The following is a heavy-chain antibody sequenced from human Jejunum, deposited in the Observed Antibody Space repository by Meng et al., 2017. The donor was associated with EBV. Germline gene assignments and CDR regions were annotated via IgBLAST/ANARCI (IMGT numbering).Heavy chain of an antibody. V-gene: IGHV3-15*01. CDR1: GFTFTNSH. CDR2: IKRTTDGGTT. J-gene: IGHJ4*02. CDR3: TDVGGDMI. Sequence: EGQLGGFGVGLVKPGASLMLSCAASGFTFTNSHMTWVRQASGKGLEWVGRIKRTTDGGTTDYAAPVKGRFTISRDDSKNTLYLQMNSLKTEDTAVYYCTDVGGDMIWGQGILVTVSS. D-gene: IGHD3-16*01.